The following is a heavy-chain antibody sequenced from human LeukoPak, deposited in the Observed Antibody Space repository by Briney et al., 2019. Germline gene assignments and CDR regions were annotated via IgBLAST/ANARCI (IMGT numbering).Heavy chain of an antibody. CDR3: ARGACGGDCYWVAEYFQH. CDR2: TYYRSKWYN. CDR1: GDSVSSNSAA. J-gene: IGHJ1*01. Sequence: SQTLSLTCAISGDSVSSNSAAWNWIRQSPSRGLEWLGRTYYRSKWYNDYAVSVKSRITINPDTSKNQFSLQLNSVTPEDTAVYYCARGACGGDCYWVAEYFQHWGQGTLVTVSS. D-gene: IGHD2-21*02. V-gene: IGHV6-1*01.